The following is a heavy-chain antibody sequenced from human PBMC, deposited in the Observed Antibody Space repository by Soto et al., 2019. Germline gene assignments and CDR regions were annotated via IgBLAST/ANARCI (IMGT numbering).Heavy chain of an antibody. J-gene: IGHJ4*02. CDR1: GFTFSSYW. V-gene: IGHV3-7*01. CDR3: VREGMGWNFDY. Sequence: EVQLVESGGGLVQPGESLRLSCTTSGFTFSSYWMSWVRQAPGKGLEWVANIKQDGGEKNYVDSVKGRFTISRDNAKNSLYLQMNSLRGEDTAVFYCVREGMGWNFDYCGQGTLVTFSA. D-gene: IGHD6-19*01. CDR2: IKQDGGEK.